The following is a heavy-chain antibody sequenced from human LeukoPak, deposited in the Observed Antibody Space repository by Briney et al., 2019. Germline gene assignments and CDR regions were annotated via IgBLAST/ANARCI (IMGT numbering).Heavy chain of an antibody. V-gene: IGHV4-59*01. Sequence: PSGTLSLTCTVSGGSISSYYWSWIRQPPGKGLEWIGYIYYSGSTNYNPSLKSRVTISVDTSKNQFSLKVHSVTAADTAVYYCARDPGGVADAFDIWGQGTMVTVSS. CDR3: ARDPGGVADAFDI. D-gene: IGHD3-16*01. CDR2: IYYSGST. CDR1: GGSISSYY. J-gene: IGHJ3*02.